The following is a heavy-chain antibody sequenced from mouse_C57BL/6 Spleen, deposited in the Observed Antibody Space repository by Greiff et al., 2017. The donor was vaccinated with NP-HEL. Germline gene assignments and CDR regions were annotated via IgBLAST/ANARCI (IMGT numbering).Heavy chain of an antibody. CDR2: IYPGNSDT. CDR1: GYTFTSYW. CDR3: TRSFYGSSQAWFAY. D-gene: IGHD1-1*01. V-gene: IGHV1-5*01. J-gene: IGHJ3*01. Sequence: VQLQQSGTVLARPGASVKMSCKTSGYTFTSYWMHWVKQRPGQGLEWIGAIYPGNSDTSYNQKFKGKAKLTAVTSASTAYMELSSLTNEDSAVYYCTRSFYGSSQAWFAYWGQGTLVTVSA.